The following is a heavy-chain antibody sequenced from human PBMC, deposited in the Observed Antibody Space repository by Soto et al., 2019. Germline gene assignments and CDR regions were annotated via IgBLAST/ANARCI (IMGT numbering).Heavy chain of an antibody. CDR3: ARVKGSGYHNWFDP. Sequence: ASVTVCRAACGVGLASRGRSWVGQAPGQGLEWMGWISAYNGNTNYAQKLQGRVTMTTDTSTSTAYMELRSLRSDDTAVYYCARVKGSGYHNWFDPWGQGTLVTVSS. J-gene: IGHJ5*02. D-gene: IGHD3-22*01. CDR1: GVGLASRG. V-gene: IGHV1-18*01. CDR2: ISAYNGNT.